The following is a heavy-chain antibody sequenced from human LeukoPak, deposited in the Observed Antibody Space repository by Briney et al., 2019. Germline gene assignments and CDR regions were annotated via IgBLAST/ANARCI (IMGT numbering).Heavy chain of an antibody. CDR1: GVSFSGYY. Sequence: SETLSLTCAVSGVSFSGYYWSWIRQPPGKGPQWIGEISQSGSPDYNPSLKSRVTISLDTSKNQFPLKLNFVTAADTAVYYCTRTSPGVPLDFWGRGTLVTVSS. V-gene: IGHV4-34*01. D-gene: IGHD7-27*01. CDR2: ISQSGSP. CDR3: TRTSPGVPLDF. J-gene: IGHJ4*02.